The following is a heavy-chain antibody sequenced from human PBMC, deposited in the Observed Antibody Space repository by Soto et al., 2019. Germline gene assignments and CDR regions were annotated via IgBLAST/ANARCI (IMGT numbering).Heavy chain of an antibody. Sequence: QVQLVESGGGVVQPGTSLIISCVGSGFNFSTYAMHWVRQAPGKGLQWVSVITSDGSKKYSADSVKGRFIISRDNYKNTLYLQMNTLRTEDTAVYYCARTVAAAGPDAFDIRGQATGLTVSS. CDR2: ITSDGSKK. CDR3: ARTVAAAGPDAFDI. V-gene: IGHV3-30-3*01. J-gene: IGHJ3*02. D-gene: IGHD6-13*01. CDR1: GFNFSTYA.